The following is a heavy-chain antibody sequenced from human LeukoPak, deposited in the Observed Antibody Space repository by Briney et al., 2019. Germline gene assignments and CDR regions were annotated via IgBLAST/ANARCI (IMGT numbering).Heavy chain of an antibody. CDR3: ARMTRGSGYYYADY. CDR2: INSDGSST. J-gene: IGHJ4*02. CDR1: GFTFSSYW. V-gene: IGHV3-74*01. D-gene: IGHD3-22*01. Sequence: GGSLRLSCAASGFTFSSYWMHWVRQAPGKGLVWVSRINSDGSSTSYADSVKGRFTISRDNAKNTLYLQMNSLRAEDTAVYYRARMTRGSGYYYADYWGQGTLVTVSS.